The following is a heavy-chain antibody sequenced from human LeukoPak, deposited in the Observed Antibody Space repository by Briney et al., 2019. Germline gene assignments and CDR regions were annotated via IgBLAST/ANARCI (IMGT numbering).Heavy chain of an antibody. CDR1: GAYVTTYS. D-gene: IGHD3-10*01. V-gene: IGHV4-59*02. J-gene: IGHJ3*02. Sequence: KTSETLSLTCIVSGAYVTTYSWNWIRQSPGKGLEWIGYFTLSGTTSYSSSLKSRVTISRDTSKNQFSLKLSSVTAADTAVYYCARVRGPPIAFDIWGQGTMVTVSS. CDR2: FTLSGTT. CDR3: ARVRGPPIAFDI.